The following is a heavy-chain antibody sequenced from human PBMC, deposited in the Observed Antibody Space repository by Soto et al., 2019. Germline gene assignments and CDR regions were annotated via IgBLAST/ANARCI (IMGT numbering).Heavy chain of an antibody. CDR3: ARATVTRLDY. V-gene: IGHV4-30-2*01. D-gene: IGHD4-17*01. Sequence: SETLSLTCAVSGGSISSGGYSWSWIRQPPGKGLEWIGYIYHSGSTYYNPSLKSRVTIDRSKNQFSLKLSSVTAADTAVYYCARATVTRLDYWGQGTLVTVSS. CDR2: IYHSGST. CDR1: GGSISSGGYS. J-gene: IGHJ4*02.